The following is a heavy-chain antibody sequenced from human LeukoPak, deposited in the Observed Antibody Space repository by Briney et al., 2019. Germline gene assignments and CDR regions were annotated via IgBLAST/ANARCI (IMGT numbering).Heavy chain of an antibody. CDR2: ISDSGTIT. Sequence: PGGFLRLSCAASGFAFSNLAMGWVRQAPGKGLEWVSVISDSGTITYYADSVKGRFTISRDNSKNTLFLQMNSLRAEDTAVYYCAKDARRTSGWYFFDYWGQGTLVTVSS. D-gene: IGHD6-19*01. V-gene: IGHV3-23*01. J-gene: IGHJ4*02. CDR1: GFAFSNLA. CDR3: AKDARRTSGWYFFDY.